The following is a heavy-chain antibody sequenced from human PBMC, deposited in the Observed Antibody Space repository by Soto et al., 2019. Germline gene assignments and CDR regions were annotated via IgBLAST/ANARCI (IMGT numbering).Heavy chain of an antibody. CDR2: IKSKTDGGTT. V-gene: IGHV3-15*01. J-gene: IGHJ3*02. D-gene: IGHD2-8*02. CDR3: TTETGGANDAFDI. CDR1: GFTFSNAW. Sequence: GGSLRLSCAASGFTFSNAWMSWVRQAPGKGLEWVGSIKSKTDGGTTDYAAPVKGRFTISRDDSKNTLYLQMNSLKTEDTAVYYCTTETGGANDAFDIWGQGTMVTVSS.